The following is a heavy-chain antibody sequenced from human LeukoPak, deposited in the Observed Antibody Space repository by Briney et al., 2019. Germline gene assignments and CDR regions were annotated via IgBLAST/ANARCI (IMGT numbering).Heavy chain of an antibody. Sequence: SETLSLTCTVSGGSISSGDYYWSWIRQPPGKGLEWIGYIYYSGSTYYNPSLKSRVTISVDTPKNQFSLKLSSVTAADTAVYYCARGRIVVVPAAIRGPTSPPYFDYWGQGTLVTVSS. CDR2: IYYSGST. J-gene: IGHJ4*02. D-gene: IGHD2-2*02. V-gene: IGHV4-30-4*01. CDR3: ARGRIVVVPAAIRGPTSPPYFDY. CDR1: GGSISSGDYY.